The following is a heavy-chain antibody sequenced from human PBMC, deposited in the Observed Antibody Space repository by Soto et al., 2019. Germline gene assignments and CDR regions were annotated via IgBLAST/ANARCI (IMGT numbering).Heavy chain of an antibody. CDR1: GGSISSSSYY. Sequence: PSETLSLTCTVSGGSISSSSYYWGWIRQPPGKGLEWIGSIYYSGSTYYNPSLKSRVTISVDTSKNQFSLKLSSVTAADTAVYYCARRFLERASYYYGMDVWGQGTTVTVSS. J-gene: IGHJ6*02. CDR3: ARRFLERASYYYGMDV. D-gene: IGHD3-3*01. V-gene: IGHV4-39*01. CDR2: IYYSGST.